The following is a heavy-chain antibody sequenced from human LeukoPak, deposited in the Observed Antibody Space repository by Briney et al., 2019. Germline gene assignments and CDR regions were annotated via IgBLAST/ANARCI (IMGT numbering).Heavy chain of an antibody. CDR3: VRGYSGSVLDS. D-gene: IGHD1-26*01. CDR1: GFTFSSYW. CDR2: INSDGSTR. J-gene: IGHJ4*02. Sequence: GGSLRLSCAASGFTFSSYWMHWVRQAPGKGLVWVSRINSDGSTRSYADFVKGRFTISRDNAKNTLSLQMNSLRAEDTAVYYCVRGYSGSVLDSWGQGTQVTVSS. V-gene: IGHV3-74*01.